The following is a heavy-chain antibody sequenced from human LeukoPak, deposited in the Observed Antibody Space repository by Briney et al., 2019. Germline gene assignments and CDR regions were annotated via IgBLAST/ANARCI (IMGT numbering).Heavy chain of an antibody. CDR1: ALTFSTSG. CDR3: ATETNGCHCDCWGRGTQLGDCSVCA. Sequence: GGSLRLSCTAAALTFSTSGFGWVRQAPGKGREWVASIRPTGSHTYHADSRKGPFTPSRDHRAHFLYLQMNSLRPAAPAVPYCATETNGCHCDCWGRGTQLGDCSVCAWGR. V-gene: IGHV3-21*01. D-gene: IGHD6-6*01. J-gene: IGHJ2*01. CDR2: IRPTGSHT.